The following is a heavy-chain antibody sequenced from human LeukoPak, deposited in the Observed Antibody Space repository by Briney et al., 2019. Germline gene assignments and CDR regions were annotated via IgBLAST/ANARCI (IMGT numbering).Heavy chain of an antibody. CDR1: GGSISSSSYY. Sequence: PSETLSLTCTVSGGSISSSSYYWGWIRQPPGKGLEWIGSIYYSGSTYYNPSLKSRVTISVDTSKNQFSLKLSSVTATDTAVYFCARLGTSNYYYYYYMDVWGKGTTVTISS. J-gene: IGHJ6*03. V-gene: IGHV4-39*01. CDR2: IYYSGST. D-gene: IGHD2-2*01. CDR3: ARLGTSNYYYYYYMDV.